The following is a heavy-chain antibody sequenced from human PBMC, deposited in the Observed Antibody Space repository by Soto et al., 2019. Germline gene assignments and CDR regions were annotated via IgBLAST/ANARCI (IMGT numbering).Heavy chain of an antibody. J-gene: IGHJ6*02. CDR1: GFTFSSYG. Sequence: GGSLRLSCAASGFTFSSYGIHWVRQAPGKGLEWVAGISYDRSKIYYEDSVKGRFIISRDNSKNTLYLQVNSLRDEDTAEYYCARVIMDVWGQGTTVTVSS. CDR3: ARVIMDV. CDR2: ISYDRSKI. V-gene: IGHV3-30*03.